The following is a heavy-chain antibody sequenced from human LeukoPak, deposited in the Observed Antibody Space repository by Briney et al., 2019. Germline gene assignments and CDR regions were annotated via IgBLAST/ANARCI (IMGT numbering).Heavy chain of an antibody. D-gene: IGHD6-19*01. CDR1: GGSISSGGYY. J-gene: IGHJ4*02. CDR2: INHSGST. CDR3: ASSKDTGWAFDY. Sequence: PSQTLSLTCTVSGGSISSGGYYWSWIRQPPGKGLEWIGEINHSGSTNYNPSLKSRVTISVDTSKNQFSLKLSSVTAADTAVYYCASSKDTGWAFDYWGQGTLVTVSS. V-gene: IGHV4-30-2*01.